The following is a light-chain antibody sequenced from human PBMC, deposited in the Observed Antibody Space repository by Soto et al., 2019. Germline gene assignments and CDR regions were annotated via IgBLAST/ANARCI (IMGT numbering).Light chain of an antibody. Sequence: IQFTLSPSFMSESVGDRVTISWRPSQGVSSYFAAYQQKPGRAAKLLIYAGSTLQSGVTSKFSGSGSGTDFTITISSLLPEDFSTLYCRQRYSTFPQTFGQGTKVDIK. J-gene: IGKJ1*01. CDR1: QGVSSY. CDR2: AGS. CDR3: RQRYSTFPQT. V-gene: IGKV1-9*01.